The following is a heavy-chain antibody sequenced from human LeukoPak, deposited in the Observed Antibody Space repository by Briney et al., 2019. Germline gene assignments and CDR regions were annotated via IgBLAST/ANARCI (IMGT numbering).Heavy chain of an antibody. V-gene: IGHV1-2*06. D-gene: IGHD3-22*01. J-gene: IGHJ3*02. Sequence: ASVKVSCKASGYSFTDYYIHWVRQAPGQGLEWMGRINPNSGDTNYAQRFQGRVTMARGAPISTAYMELSRLTSDDTAVYFCARDHDSSGRTDDAFDIWGQGTMVTVSS. CDR2: INPNSGDT. CDR3: ARDHDSSGRTDDAFDI. CDR1: GYSFTDYY.